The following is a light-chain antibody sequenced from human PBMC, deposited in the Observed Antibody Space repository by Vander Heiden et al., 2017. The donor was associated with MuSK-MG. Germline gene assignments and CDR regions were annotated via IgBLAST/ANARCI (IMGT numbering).Light chain of an antibody. CDR2: EVS. Sequence: QSALTQPASVSGSPGQSITISCTGTSSDVGGYNYVSWYQQHPGKAPKLMIYEVSNRPSGVSTRFSGSKSGNTASLTISGLQAEDEADDYCSSYTSSSTLGYVFGTGTKVTVL. CDR1: SSDVGGYNY. V-gene: IGLV2-14*01. J-gene: IGLJ1*01. CDR3: SSYTSSSTLGYV.